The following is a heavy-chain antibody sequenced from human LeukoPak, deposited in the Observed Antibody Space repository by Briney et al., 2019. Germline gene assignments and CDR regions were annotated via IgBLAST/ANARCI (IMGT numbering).Heavy chain of an antibody. D-gene: IGHD6-19*01. CDR1: GYTFTNYG. CDR3: ARYTSGRLNPGFYHYYMDV. CDR2: ISAYNGDT. J-gene: IGHJ6*03. V-gene: IGHV1-18*01. Sequence: GASVKVSCKASGYTFTNYGISWVRQAPGQGLEWMGWISAYNGDTNYAHKLQDRVTMTTDTSTSTAYMELRSLRSDDTAVYYCARYTSGRLNPGFYHYYMDVWGKGTTVTVSS.